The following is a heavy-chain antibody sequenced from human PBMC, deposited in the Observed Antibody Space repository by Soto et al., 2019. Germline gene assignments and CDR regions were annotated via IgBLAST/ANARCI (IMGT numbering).Heavy chain of an antibody. Sequence: EVQLVESGGGLVQPGGSLRLSCRASGFTFSNYWMHWVRQAPGKGLVWVSRTNSDGSSTRYADSVKGRFTISRDNAKKTLYLQMNSLRAEDTAVYSCARDGYCSGRICYGMDVWGQGTTVTVSS. D-gene: IGHD2-15*01. CDR2: TNSDGSST. CDR3: ARDGYCSGRICYGMDV. V-gene: IGHV3-74*01. CDR1: GFTFSNYW. J-gene: IGHJ6*02.